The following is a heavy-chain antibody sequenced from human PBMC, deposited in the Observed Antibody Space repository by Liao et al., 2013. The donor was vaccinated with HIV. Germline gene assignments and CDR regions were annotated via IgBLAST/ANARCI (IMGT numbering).Heavy chain of an antibody. Sequence: QVQLQQWGAGLLKPSETLSLTCAVYGGSFSRYYWSWIRQLPGKGLEWIGEIDHTGTTNSNPSLKRRVTISIDTSKSQFSLKLNSVTAADTAVYYCSRGRVIDSWGPGTLVTVSS. J-gene: IGHJ5*01. CDR2: IDHTGTT. CDR3: SRGRVIDS. CDR1: GGSFSRYY. V-gene: IGHV4-34*01.